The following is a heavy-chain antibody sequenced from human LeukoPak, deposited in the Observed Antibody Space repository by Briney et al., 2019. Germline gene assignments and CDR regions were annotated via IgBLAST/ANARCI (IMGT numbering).Heavy chain of an antibody. Sequence: GGSLRLSCAASGFTFSSYWMSWVRQAPGKGLEWVANIKQDGSEKYYVDSVKGRFTISRDNSKNTLYPRMNSLRAEDTAVYYCAKGLLYYYDSSGYYYGDAFDIWGQGTMVTVSS. CDR1: GFTFSSYW. CDR2: IKQDGSEK. D-gene: IGHD3-22*01. V-gene: IGHV3-7*01. J-gene: IGHJ3*02. CDR3: AKGLLYYYDSSGYYYGDAFDI.